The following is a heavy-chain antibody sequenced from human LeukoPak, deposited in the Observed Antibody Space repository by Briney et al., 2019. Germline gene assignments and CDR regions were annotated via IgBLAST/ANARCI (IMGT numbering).Heavy chain of an antibody. D-gene: IGHD1-26*01. CDR2: IDHSGTT. V-gene: IGHV4-34*01. CDR1: GGSFSGYY. J-gene: IGHJ5*02. Sequence: SETLSLTCVVYGGSFSGYYWNWIRQPPGKGLEWIGEIDHSGTTNYNPSLKSRATISVDTSKKQFSLKLSSVTAADTAVYYCAKVDGSDGRTVGWFDPWGQGTLVTVSS. CDR3: AKVDGSDGRTVGWFDP.